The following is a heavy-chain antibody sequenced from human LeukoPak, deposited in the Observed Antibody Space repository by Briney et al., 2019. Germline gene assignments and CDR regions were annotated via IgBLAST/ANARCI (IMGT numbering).Heavy chain of an antibody. J-gene: IGHJ5*02. Sequence: PSETLSLTCTVSGGSISSYYWSWIRQPPGKGLEWIGYIYYSGSTNYNPSLKSRVTISVDTSKNQFSLKLSSATAADTAVYYCARGRYCSGGSCYEYNWFDPWGQGTLVTVSS. D-gene: IGHD2-15*01. CDR2: IYYSGST. V-gene: IGHV4-59*01. CDR3: ARGRYCSGGSCYEYNWFDP. CDR1: GGSISSYY.